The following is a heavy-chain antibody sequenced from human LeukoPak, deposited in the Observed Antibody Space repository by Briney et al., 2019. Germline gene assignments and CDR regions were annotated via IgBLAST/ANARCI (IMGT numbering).Heavy chain of an antibody. J-gene: IGHJ6*03. CDR2: ISSSGSTI. D-gene: IGHD1-26*01. CDR1: GFTFSSYE. V-gene: IGHV3-48*03. Sequence: GGSLRLSCAASGFTFSSYEMNWVRQAPGKGLEWVSYISSSGSTIYYADSVKGRFTIFRDNSKNTLYLQMNSLRAEDTAVYYCARSVGASSRYYYMDVWGKGTTVIVSS. CDR3: ARSVGASSRYYYMDV.